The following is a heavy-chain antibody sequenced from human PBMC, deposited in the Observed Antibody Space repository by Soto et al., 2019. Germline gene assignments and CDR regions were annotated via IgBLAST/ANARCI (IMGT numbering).Heavy chain of an antibody. CDR3: AHRLRALIAPAGNDAFDI. CDR2: IYWDDDK. J-gene: IGHJ3*02. CDR1: GFSLSTSGVG. D-gene: IGHD6-13*01. Sequence: QITLKESGPTLVKPTQTLTLTCTFSGFSLSTSGVGVGWIRQPPGKALECLALIYWDDDKRYSPSLKSRLTITKDTSKNQVVLTMTNMDPVDTATYYCAHRLRALIAPAGNDAFDIWGQGTMVTVSS. V-gene: IGHV2-5*02.